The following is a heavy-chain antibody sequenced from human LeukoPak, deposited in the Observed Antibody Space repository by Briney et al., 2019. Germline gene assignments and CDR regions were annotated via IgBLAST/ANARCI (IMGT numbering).Heavy chain of an antibody. Sequence: SETLSLTCTVSGYSISSGYYWGWIRQPPGKGLEWIGSIYHSGSTYYNPSLKSRVTISVDTSKNQFSLKLSSVTAADTAVYYCANNLGYCSSTSCYRERYYGMDVWGQGTTVTVSS. J-gene: IGHJ6*02. CDR3: ANNLGYCSSTSCYRERYYGMDV. V-gene: IGHV4-38-2*02. CDR1: GYSISSGYY. CDR2: IYHSGST. D-gene: IGHD2-2*01.